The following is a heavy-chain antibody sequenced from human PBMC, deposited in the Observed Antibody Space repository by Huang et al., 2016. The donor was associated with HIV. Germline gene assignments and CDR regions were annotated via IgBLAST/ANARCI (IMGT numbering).Heavy chain of an antibody. D-gene: IGHD1-26*01. CDR2: MNGKCGNT. CDR3: ARGGGSHWLGRFDP. J-gene: IGHJ5*02. V-gene: IGHV1-8*03. CDR1: GYTFTRYD. Sequence: QVQLVQSGAEVKKPGASVKVSCKASGYTFTRYDINWVRQAPGQGLEWRGGMNGKCGNTDYAKNFQGRLPLTRDTSIGAAYMELSSLEPADTAVYYCARGGGSHWLGRFDPWGQGTLVTVFS.